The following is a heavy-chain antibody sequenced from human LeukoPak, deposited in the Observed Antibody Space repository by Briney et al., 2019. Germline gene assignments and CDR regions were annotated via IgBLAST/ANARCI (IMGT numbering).Heavy chain of an antibody. Sequence: SETLSLTCAVYGGSFSGYYWSWIRQPPGKGLEWIGEINHSGSTNYNPSLKSRVTISVDTSKNQFSLKLSSVTAADTAVYYCASFNYYDSSGYPYWGQGTLVTVSS. CDR1: GGSFSGYY. D-gene: IGHD3-22*01. CDR3: ASFNYYDSSGYPY. CDR2: INHSGST. V-gene: IGHV4-34*01. J-gene: IGHJ4*02.